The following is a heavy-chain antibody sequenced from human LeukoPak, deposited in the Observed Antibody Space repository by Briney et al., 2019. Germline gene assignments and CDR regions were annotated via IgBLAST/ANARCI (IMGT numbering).Heavy chain of an antibody. J-gene: IGHJ3*02. CDR3: ASTPRGFTAMAPAKLFDI. D-gene: IGHD5-18*01. Sequence: GASVKVSCKASGGTFSSYAISWVRQAPGQGLEWMGGIIPIFGTANYAQKFQGRVTITTDESTSTAYMELSSLRSEDTAVYYCASTPRGFTAMAPAKLFDIWGQGTMVTVSS. V-gene: IGHV1-69*05. CDR1: GGTFSSYA. CDR2: IIPIFGTA.